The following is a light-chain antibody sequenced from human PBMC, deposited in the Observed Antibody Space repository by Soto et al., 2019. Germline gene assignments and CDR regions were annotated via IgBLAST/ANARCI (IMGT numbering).Light chain of an antibody. Sequence: EIVLTQSPGTLSLSPGEGATLSCRASQTVSSSYLAWYQQKPGQAPRVLIYGTSSRATGTPDRFSGSGSGTDFTLTITRLEPEDFGVYYCQRYNNWPLTFGGGTKVEVK. CDR2: GTS. J-gene: IGKJ4*01. V-gene: IGKV3-20*01. CDR3: QRYNNWPLT. CDR1: QTVSSSY.